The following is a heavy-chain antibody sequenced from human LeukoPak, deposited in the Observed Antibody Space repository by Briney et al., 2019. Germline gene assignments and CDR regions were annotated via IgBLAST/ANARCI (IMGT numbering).Heavy chain of an antibody. CDR1: GGSISSSSYY. V-gene: IGHV4-39*07. CDR3: ARDLREPYYYYYMDV. J-gene: IGHJ6*03. CDR2: IYYSGST. Sequence: KPSETLSLTCTVSGGSISSSSYYWGWIRQPPGKGLEWIGSIYYSGSTYYNPSLKSRVTISVDTSKNQFSLKLSSVTAADTAVYYCARDLREPYYYYYMDVWGKGTTVTVSS.